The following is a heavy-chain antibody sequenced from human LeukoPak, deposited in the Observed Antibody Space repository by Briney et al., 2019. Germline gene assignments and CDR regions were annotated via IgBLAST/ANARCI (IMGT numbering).Heavy chain of an antibody. D-gene: IGHD6-25*01. CDR2: INHSGST. CDR1: GGSFSGYY. Sequence: SETLSLTCAVYGGSFSGYYWSWIRQPPGKGLEWIGEINHSGSTNYNPSLKSRVTIFVDTSKNQFSLKLSSVTSADTAVYYCARHASLPDSSGWENGFDIWGQGTMVTVSS. J-gene: IGHJ3*02. CDR3: ARHASLPDSSGWENGFDI. V-gene: IGHV4-34*01.